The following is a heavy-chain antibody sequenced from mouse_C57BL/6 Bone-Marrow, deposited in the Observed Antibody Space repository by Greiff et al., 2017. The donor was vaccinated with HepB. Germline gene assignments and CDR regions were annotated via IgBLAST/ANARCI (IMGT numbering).Heavy chain of an antibody. CDR2: IYTGSGNT. CDR1: GYTFTSYG. CDR3: AGCIDGYYGMDY. V-gene: IGHV1-81*01. D-gene: IGHD2-3*01. Sequence: VQRVESGAELARPGASVKLSCKASGYTFTSYGISWVKQRPGQGLEWIGEIYTGSGNTYYNEKFKGKATLTADKSSSTTYMELHSLTSEDSAFDICAGCIDGYYGMDYWGQGTSVTVSS. J-gene: IGHJ4*01.